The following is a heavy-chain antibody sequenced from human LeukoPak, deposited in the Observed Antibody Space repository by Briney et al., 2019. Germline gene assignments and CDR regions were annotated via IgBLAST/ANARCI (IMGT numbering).Heavy chain of an antibody. CDR2: IYHSGST. Sequence: SETLSLTCTVSGYSISSGYYWGWIRPPPGKGLEWIGSIYHSGSTYYNPSLKSRVTISVDTSKNQFSLKLSSVTAADTAVYYCARDGKYYYDSSGYYKEIDYWGQGTLVTVSS. CDR3: ARDGKYYYDSSGYYKEIDY. D-gene: IGHD3-22*01. V-gene: IGHV4-38-2*02. CDR1: GYSISSGYY. J-gene: IGHJ4*02.